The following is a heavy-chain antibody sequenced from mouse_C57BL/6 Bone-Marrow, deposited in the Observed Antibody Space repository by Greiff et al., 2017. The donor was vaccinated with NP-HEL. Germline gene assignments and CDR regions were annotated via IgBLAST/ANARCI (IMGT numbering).Heavy chain of an antibody. CDR3: ARRGYYGSLLDY. V-gene: IGHV5-2*03. CDR1: EYEFPSHD. Sequence: DVKLVESGGGLVQPGASLKLSCESNEYEFPSHDMSWVRQTPEKRLELVAAINSDGGSTYYPDTMERRFIISRDNTKKTPYLQMSSLRSEDTAVYYCARRGYYGSLLDYWGQGTTLTVSS. D-gene: IGHD1-1*01. CDR2: INSDGGST. J-gene: IGHJ2*01.